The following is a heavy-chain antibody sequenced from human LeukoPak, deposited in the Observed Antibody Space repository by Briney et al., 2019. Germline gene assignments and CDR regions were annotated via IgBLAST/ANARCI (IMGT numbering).Heavy chain of an antibody. CDR2: IYHSGST. V-gene: IGHV4-30-2*01. CDR3: ARQGGLGYYYDSSGYYPYFDY. Sequence: KSSETLSLTCTVSGGSISSGGYYWSWIRQPPGKGLEWIGYIYHSGSTYYNPSLRSRVTISVDRSKNQFSLKLSSVTAADTAVYYCARQGGLGYYYDSSGYYPYFDYWGQGTLVTVSS. J-gene: IGHJ4*02. CDR1: GGSISSGGYY. D-gene: IGHD3-22*01.